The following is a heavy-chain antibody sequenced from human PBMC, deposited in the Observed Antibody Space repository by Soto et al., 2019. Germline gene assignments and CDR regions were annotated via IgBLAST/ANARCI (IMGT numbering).Heavy chain of an antibody. D-gene: IGHD3-10*01. CDR1: GFTFSSYE. CDR3: ALRGATSGGFDP. Sequence: EVQLVESGGGLVQPGGSLRLSCAASGFTFSSYEMNWVRQAPGKGLEWVSYISSSGSTIYYADSVKGRFTISRDNAKNSLYLQMNSLRAEDTAVYYCALRGATSGGFDPWGQGTLVTVSS. J-gene: IGHJ5*02. V-gene: IGHV3-48*03. CDR2: ISSSGSTI.